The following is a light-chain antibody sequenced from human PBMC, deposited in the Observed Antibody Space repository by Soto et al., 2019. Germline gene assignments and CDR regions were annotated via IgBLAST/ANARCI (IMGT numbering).Light chain of an antibody. CDR3: QQSYNTPLT. V-gene: IGKV1-39*01. J-gene: IGKJ3*01. CDR2: AAS. CDR1: QSISSY. Sequence: IQMTQSPSSLSAPVGDRVTITCRASQSISSYLNWYQQKPGKAPKFLIYAASSLQSGVPSRFSGSGSGTDFTLTISSLQPEDFATYYCQQSYNTPLTFGPGTKVDIK.